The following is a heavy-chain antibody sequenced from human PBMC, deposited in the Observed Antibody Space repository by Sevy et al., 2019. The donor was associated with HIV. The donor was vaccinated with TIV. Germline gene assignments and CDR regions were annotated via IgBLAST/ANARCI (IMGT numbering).Heavy chain of an antibody. CDR1: GFTFSSYG. CDR3: AKGGQWLVRDWFDP. D-gene: IGHD6-19*01. Sequence: GGSLRLSCEASGFTFSSYGMHWVRQAPGKGLDWVTVISYDGSNKYYADSVKGRFTISRDNSKNTLYLQMNSLRVEDTAVYYCAKGGQWLVRDWFDPWGQGTLVTVSS. CDR2: ISYDGSNK. V-gene: IGHV3-30*18. J-gene: IGHJ5*02.